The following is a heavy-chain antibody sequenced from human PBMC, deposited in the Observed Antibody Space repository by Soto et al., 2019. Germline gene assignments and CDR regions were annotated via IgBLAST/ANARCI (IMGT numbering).Heavy chain of an antibody. Sequence: VQLVQSGAAVKKPGASVKVSCKASGDTFTSYGISWVRQAPGQGLEWMGWISAYNGNTNYAQKLQGRVTMTTDTSTSTANMELRSLRSDDTAVYYCAWEGSGSFFDYWGQGTLVTVSS. J-gene: IGHJ4*02. V-gene: IGHV1-18*01. CDR1: GDTFTSYG. CDR3: AWEGSGSFFDY. D-gene: IGHD3-10*01. CDR2: ISAYNGNT.